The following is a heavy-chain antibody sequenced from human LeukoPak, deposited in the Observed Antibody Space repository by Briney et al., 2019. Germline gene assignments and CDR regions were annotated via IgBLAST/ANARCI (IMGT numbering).Heavy chain of an antibody. CDR3: AVDSSGYLNAFDI. D-gene: IGHD3-22*01. Sequence: PSETLSLTCTVSGGSISSGDYYWSWIRQPPGKGLEWIGYIYYGGSTYYNPSLKSRVTISVDTSKNQFSLKESSVTAADTAVYYCAVDSSGYLNAFDIWGQGTMVTVSS. J-gene: IGHJ3*02. V-gene: IGHV4-30-4*01. CDR1: GGSISSGDYY. CDR2: IYYGGST.